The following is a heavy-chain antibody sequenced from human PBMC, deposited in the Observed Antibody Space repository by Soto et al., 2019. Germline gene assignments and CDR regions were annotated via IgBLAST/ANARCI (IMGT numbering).Heavy chain of an antibody. J-gene: IGHJ6*02. CDR2: ISGSGSNI. V-gene: IGHV3-21*01. Sequence: LRLSCAASGFTFRTFGMNWVRQAPGKGLEWVSFISGSGSNIYYADSVKGRFTISRDNARNSLFLQMNSLRAEDTAVFYCARGHGMDVWGQGTTVTVSS. CDR1: GFTFRTFG. CDR3: ARGHGMDV.